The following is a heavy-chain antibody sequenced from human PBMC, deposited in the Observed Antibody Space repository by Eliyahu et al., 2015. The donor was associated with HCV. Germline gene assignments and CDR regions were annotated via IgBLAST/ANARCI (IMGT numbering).Heavy chain of an antibody. CDR2: IRSKTYGGTT. CDR1: GXTFGDXA. J-gene: IGHJ4*02. CDR3: STVFKVDAAMDTGGLDY. Sequence: EVQLVESGGGLVQPGRSLRLSCTGSGXTFGDXAMTWVRQAPGKGLEWVAFIRSKTYGGTTEYAASVEGRFTISRDDSKSIAYLQMNSLKTEDTAVYYCSTVFKVDAAMDTGGLDYWGQGTLVTVSS. D-gene: IGHD5-18*01. V-gene: IGHV3-49*04.